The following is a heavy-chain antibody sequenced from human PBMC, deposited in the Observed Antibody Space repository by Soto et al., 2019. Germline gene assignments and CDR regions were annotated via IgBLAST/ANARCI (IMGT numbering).Heavy chain of an antibody. CDR3: ARDVSLVSREGGGYYYYYGMDV. CDR1: GFTFSSYS. CDR2: ISSSSSYI. J-gene: IGHJ6*02. D-gene: IGHD2-8*01. Sequence: PGRSLRLSCAASGFTFSSYSMNWVRQAPGKGLEWVSSISSSSSYIYYADSVKGRFTISRDNAKNSLYLQMNSLRAEDTAVYYCARDVSLVSREGGGYYYYYGMDVWGQGTTVTVSS. V-gene: IGHV3-21*01.